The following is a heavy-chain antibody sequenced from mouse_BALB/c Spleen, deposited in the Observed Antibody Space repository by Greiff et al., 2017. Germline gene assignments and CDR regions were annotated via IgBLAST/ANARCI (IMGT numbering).Heavy chain of an antibody. CDR3: ARHGRYDSMDY. CDR1: GFTFSSYT. J-gene: IGHJ4*01. Sequence: EVQGVESGGGLVQPGGSLKLSCAASGFTFSSYTMSWVRQTPEKRLEWVAYISNGGGSTYYPDTVKGRFTISRDNAKNTLYLQMSSLKSEDTALYYCARHGRYDSMDYWGQGTSVTVSS. CDR2: ISNGGGST. V-gene: IGHV5-12-2*01. D-gene: IGHD2-14*01.